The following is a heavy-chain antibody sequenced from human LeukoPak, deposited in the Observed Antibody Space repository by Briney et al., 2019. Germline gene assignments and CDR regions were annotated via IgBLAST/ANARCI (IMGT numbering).Heavy chain of an antibody. V-gene: IGHV4-34*01. Sequence: PSETLSLTCAVYGGSFSGYYWSWIRQPPGKGLEWIGEINHSGSTNYNPSLKSRVTISVDTSKNQFSLKLSSVTAADTAVYYCAIGGAAMDYWGQGTLVTVSS. CDR3: AIGGAAMDY. D-gene: IGHD2-2*01. CDR2: INHSGST. J-gene: IGHJ4*02. CDR1: GGSFSGYY.